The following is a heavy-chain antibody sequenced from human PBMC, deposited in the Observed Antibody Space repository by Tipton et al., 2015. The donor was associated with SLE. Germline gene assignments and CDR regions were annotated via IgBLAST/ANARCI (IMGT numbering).Heavy chain of an antibody. CDR1: GYTFTSYD. CDR2: MNPNSGNT. J-gene: IGHJ4*02. Sequence: QLVQSGAEVKKPGASVKVSCKASGYTFTSYDINWVRQATGQGLEWMGWMNPNSGNTGYAQKFQGRVTITADESTSTAYMELSSLRSEDTAVYYCARTYYYGSGSLDWGQGTLVTVSS. CDR3: ARTYYYGSGSLD. D-gene: IGHD3-10*01. V-gene: IGHV1-8*01.